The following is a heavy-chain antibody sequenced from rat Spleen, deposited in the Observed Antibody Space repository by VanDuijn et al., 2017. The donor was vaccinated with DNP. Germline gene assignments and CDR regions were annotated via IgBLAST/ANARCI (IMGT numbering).Heavy chain of an antibody. CDR3: TRGENWIYDY. Sequence: EVKLVESGGGLVQPGRSLKLSCVVSGFNFNDYWMAWVRQAPGKGLEWIGEINKDSTTMNYTPSLKDKFTISRDNAQNTLYLQMSRLGSEDTAIYYCTRGENWIYDYWGQGTSVTVSS. V-gene: IGHV4-2*01. J-gene: IGHJ4*01. CDR2: INKDSTTM. CDR1: GFNFNDYW. D-gene: IGHD1-2*01.